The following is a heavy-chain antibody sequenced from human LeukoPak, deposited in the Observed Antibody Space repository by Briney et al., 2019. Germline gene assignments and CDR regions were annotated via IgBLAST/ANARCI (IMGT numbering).Heavy chain of an antibody. Sequence: PSETLSLTCAVYGGSFSGYYWSWIRQPPGKGLEWIGEINHSGSTNYNPSLKSRVTISVDTSKNQFSLKPSSVTTADTAVYDCARGQAKADYWGQGTLVTVSS. CDR2: INHSGST. V-gene: IGHV4-34*01. CDR3: ARGQAKADY. J-gene: IGHJ4*02. CDR1: GGSFSGYY.